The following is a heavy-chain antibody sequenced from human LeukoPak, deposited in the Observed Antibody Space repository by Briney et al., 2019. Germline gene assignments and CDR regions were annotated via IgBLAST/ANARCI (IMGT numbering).Heavy chain of an antibody. CDR3: ARERSGSYRYYFDY. V-gene: IGHV3-33*01. Sequence: PGGSLRLSCAASGFTFSSYGMHWVRQAPGKGLEWVAVIWYDGSNKYYADSVKGRFTISRDNSKNTLYLQMNGLRAEDTAVYLCARERSGSYRYYFDYWGQGTLATVSP. D-gene: IGHD1-26*01. J-gene: IGHJ4*02. CDR2: IWYDGSNK. CDR1: GFTFSSYG.